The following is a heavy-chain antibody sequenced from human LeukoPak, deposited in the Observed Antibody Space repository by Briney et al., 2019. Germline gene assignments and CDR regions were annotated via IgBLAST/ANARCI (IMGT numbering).Heavy chain of an antibody. J-gene: IGHJ4*02. CDR2: IWYDGSNE. Sequence: GRSLRLSCAASGFTFSSYGMHWVRQAPGKGLEWVAVIWYDGSNEYYADSVKGRFTISRDNSKNTLSLQMNSLRAEDTAVYYCARDYQHYMDYWGQGTLVIVSS. V-gene: IGHV3-33*01. D-gene: IGHD2-2*01. CDR3: ARDYQHYMDY. CDR1: GFTFSSYG.